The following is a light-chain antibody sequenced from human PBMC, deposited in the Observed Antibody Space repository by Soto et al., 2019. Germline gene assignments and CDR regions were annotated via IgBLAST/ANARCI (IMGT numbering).Light chain of an antibody. Sequence: DIQMTQSPSSLSASVGDRVTITCRASQSISSYLHWYQQRPGKAPKLLIYSASSLQTGVPPRFSGSGSGTHFTLTISSLQPEDFATYYCQQSSSTPHTFGQGTIVEIK. V-gene: IGKV1-39*01. CDR3: QQSSSTPHT. CDR2: SAS. J-gene: IGKJ2*01. CDR1: QSISSY.